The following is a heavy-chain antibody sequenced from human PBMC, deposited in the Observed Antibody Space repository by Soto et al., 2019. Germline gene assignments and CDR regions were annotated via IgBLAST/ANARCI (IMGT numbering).Heavy chain of an antibody. D-gene: IGHD6-19*01. J-gene: IGHJ4*02. CDR2: IYYSGGT. Sequence: QVQLQESGPGLVRPSGTLSLTCAVSGDSINSNYCWTWVRQPPGKGLEWIAEIYYSGGTSYNPSLKRRVKMAMARSKNQCPLNLTSVTAADTAMYYCARDTGWGLGYWGQGTLVTVSS. CDR3: ARDTGWGLGY. V-gene: IGHV4-4*02. CDR1: GDSINSNYC.